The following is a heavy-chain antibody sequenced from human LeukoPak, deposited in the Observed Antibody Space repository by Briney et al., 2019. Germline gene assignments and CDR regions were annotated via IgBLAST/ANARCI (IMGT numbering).Heavy chain of an antibody. V-gene: IGHV3-23*01. CDR3: ARDVGVVMFDY. D-gene: IGHD3-3*01. J-gene: IGHJ4*02. Sequence: GGSLRLSCAASGFTFSDYAMSWVRQTPGKGLEWVSTICGDCGNTRYADSVKGRFTISRDNSKNTLYLQISSLRAEDSALYYCARDVGVVMFDYWGQGTLVTVSS. CDR2: ICGDCGNT. CDR1: GFTFSDYA.